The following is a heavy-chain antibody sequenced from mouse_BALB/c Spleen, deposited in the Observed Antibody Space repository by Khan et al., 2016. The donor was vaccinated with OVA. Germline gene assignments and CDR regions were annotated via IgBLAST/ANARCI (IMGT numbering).Heavy chain of an antibody. CDR2: IYPGNTDT. Sequence: VQLKQSGTVLARPGASVKMSCKASGYTFTSYWMHWVKQRPGQGLEWIGDIYPGNTDTNYNQKFKGKAKLTAVTSTSTAYMELSSLTNEDSAVYYCARGKWDGAWFAYWGQGTLVTVSA. D-gene: IGHD1-3*01. J-gene: IGHJ3*01. CDR3: ARGKWDGAWFAY. V-gene: IGHV1-5*01. CDR1: GYTFTSYW.